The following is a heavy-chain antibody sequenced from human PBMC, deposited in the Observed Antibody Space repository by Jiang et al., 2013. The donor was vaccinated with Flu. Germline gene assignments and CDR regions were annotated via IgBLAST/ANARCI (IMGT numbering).Heavy chain of an antibody. CDR2: TYYRSKWYN. CDR1: GDSVSSNSAA. CDR3: ARDRVEMATISYDYYYYGMDV. V-gene: IGHV6-1*01. J-gene: IGHJ6*02. Sequence: SQTLSLTCAISGDSVSSNSAAWNWIRQSPSRGLEWLGRTYYRSKWYNDYAVSVKSRITINPDTSKNQFSLQLNSVTPEDTAVYYCARDRVEMATISYDYYYYGMDVWGQGTTVTVSS. D-gene: IGHD5-24*01.